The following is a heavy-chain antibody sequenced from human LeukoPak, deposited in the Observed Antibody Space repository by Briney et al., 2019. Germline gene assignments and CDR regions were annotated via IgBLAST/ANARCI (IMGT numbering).Heavy chain of an antibody. J-gene: IGHJ6*03. V-gene: IGHV3-30-3*01. D-gene: IGHD2-2*01. Sequence: GGSLRLSCAASGFTFSSYAMHWVRQAPGKGLEWVAVISYDGSNKYYADSVKGRFTISRDNSKNTLYLQMNSLRAEDTAVYYCARASDCSSTSCYYYYYYMDVWGKGTTVTVSS. CDR3: ARASDCSSTSCYYYYYYMDV. CDR1: GFTFSSYA. CDR2: ISYDGSNK.